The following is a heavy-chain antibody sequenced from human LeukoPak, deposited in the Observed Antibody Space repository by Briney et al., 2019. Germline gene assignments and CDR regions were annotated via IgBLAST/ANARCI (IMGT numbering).Heavy chain of an antibody. CDR2: IWYDGSNK. CDR3: AKGAEWLTRPLRDY. Sequence: GGSLRLSCAASGFTFSSYGMHWVRQAPGKGLEWVAVIWYDGSNKYYADSVKGRFTISRDNSKNTLYLQMNSLRAEDTAVYYCAKGAEWLTRPLRDYWGQGTLVTVSS. CDR1: GFTFSSYG. V-gene: IGHV3-33*06. J-gene: IGHJ4*02. D-gene: IGHD6-19*01.